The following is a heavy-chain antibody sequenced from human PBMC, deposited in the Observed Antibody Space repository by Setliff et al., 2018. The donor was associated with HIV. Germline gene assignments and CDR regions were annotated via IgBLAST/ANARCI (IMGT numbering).Heavy chain of an antibody. Sequence: QSGGSLRLSCAASGFTFSTHEMNWVRQAPGKGLEWVSYITGSGKTIYYADSVKGRFTISRDDSKNTLYLQMNSLRVEDTAVYYCARQRAFDYWGQGTLVTVSS. V-gene: IGHV3-48*03. CDR3: ARQRAFDY. J-gene: IGHJ4*02. CDR2: ITGSGKTI. CDR1: GFTFSTHE.